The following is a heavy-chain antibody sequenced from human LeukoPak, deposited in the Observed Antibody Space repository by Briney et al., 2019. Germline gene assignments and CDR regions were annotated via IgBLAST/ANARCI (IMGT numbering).Heavy chain of an antibody. J-gene: IGHJ5*02. CDR2: INTNTGNP. CDR3: ARESRIPNSSSFDP. Sequence: GASVKVSCKASGYTFTSYAMNWVRQAPGQGLEWMGWINTNTGNPTYAQGFTGRFVFSLDTSVSTAYLQISSLKAEDTAVYYCARESRIPNSSSFDPWGQGTLVTVSS. V-gene: IGHV7-4-1*02. CDR1: GYTFTSYA. D-gene: IGHD2/OR15-2a*01.